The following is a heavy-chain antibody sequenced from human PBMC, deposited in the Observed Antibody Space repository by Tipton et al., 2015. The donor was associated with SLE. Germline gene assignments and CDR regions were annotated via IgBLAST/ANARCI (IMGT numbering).Heavy chain of an antibody. CDR3: ARAGGGDSNWFDP. J-gene: IGHJ5*02. CDR1: GGSIRSYY. D-gene: IGHD2-21*01. V-gene: IGHV4-59*01. Sequence: TLSLTCIVSGGSIRSYYWTWIRQPPGKRLEWIAYIYHSGITNYNPSLQSRVTISVDRSKNQFSLKLTSVTAADTAVYYCARAGGGDSNWFDPWGQGTLVTVSS. CDR2: IYHSGIT.